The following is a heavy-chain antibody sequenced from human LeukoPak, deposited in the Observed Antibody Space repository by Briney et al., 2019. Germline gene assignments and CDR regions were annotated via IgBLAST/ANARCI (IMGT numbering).Heavy chain of an antibody. Sequence: GASVKVSCKASGNTFTGYYMHWVRQAPGQGLEWMGWINPNSGGTNYAQKFQGRVTMTRDTSISTAYMELSRLRSDDTAVYYCARDPWEIVVVIRFKPRSAFDIWGQGTLVTVSS. J-gene: IGHJ3*02. CDR2: INPNSGGT. V-gene: IGHV1-2*02. CDR3: ARDPWEIVVVIRFKPRSAFDI. D-gene: IGHD3-22*01. CDR1: GNTFTGYY.